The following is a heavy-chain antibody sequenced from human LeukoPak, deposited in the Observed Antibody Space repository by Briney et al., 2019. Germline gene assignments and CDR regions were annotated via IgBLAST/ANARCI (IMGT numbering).Heavy chain of an antibody. J-gene: IGHJ4*02. CDR2: ISPNSGGT. D-gene: IGHD2-2*01. V-gene: IGHV1-2*02. CDR1: GYTFTGYY. CDR3: ARGAGYCSSTSCLPGDY. Sequence: ASVKVSCKASGYTFTGYYMHWVRQAPGQGLEWMGWISPNSGGTNYAQKFQGRVTMTRDTSISTAYMELSRLRSDDTAVYYCARGAGYCSSTSCLPGDYWGQGTLVTVSS.